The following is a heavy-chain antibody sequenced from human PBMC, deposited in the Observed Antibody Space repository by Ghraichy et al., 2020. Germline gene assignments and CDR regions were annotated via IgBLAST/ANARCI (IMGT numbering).Heavy chain of an antibody. V-gene: IGHV4-34*01. J-gene: IGHJ4*02. CDR2: INHSGST. CDR1: GGSFSGYY. CDR3: ARGSMRRRYCSGGTCLDY. Sequence: SQTLSLTCVVYGGSFSGYYWSWIRQPPGKGLEWIGEINHSGSTNNNPSLKSRVTISVDTSKNQISLKLTSVTAADTAVYYCARGSMRRRYCSGGTCLDYWGQGTLVTVSS. D-gene: IGHD2-15*01.